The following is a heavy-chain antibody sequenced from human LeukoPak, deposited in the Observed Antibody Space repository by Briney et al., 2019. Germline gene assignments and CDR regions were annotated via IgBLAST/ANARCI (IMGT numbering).Heavy chain of an antibody. CDR1: GFPLSSYA. V-gene: IGHV3-23*01. Sequence: PGGSPRLSCAASGFPLSSYAMSWVRQVPGKGLEWVSATSSSDDGTYHADSVRGRFTIYRDNFRNTLYLQMNRLRVEDAALYYCARAPVTSCRGAFCYPFDLWGQGVLVTVSS. D-gene: IGHD2-21*01. J-gene: IGHJ4*02. CDR3: ARAPVTSCRGAFCYPFDL. CDR2: TSSSDDGT.